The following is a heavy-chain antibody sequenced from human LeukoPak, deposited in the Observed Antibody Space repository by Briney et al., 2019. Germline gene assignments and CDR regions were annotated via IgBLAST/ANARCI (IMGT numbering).Heavy chain of an antibody. CDR1: GFTFSYYW. D-gene: IGHD5-24*01. J-gene: IGHJ4*02. Sequence: AGGSLRLSCAASGFTFSYYWMSWVRQAPGKGLEWVANIKEDGSEKYYVDSVKGRFTISRDNAKNSLYLQMNSLRAEDTAVYYCANDPEDGYLLFDHWGQGTLVTVSS. CDR2: IKEDGSEK. CDR3: ANDPEDGYLLFDH. V-gene: IGHV3-7*01.